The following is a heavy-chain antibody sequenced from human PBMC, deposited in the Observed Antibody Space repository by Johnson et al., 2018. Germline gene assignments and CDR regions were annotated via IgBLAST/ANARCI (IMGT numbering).Heavy chain of an antibody. CDR1: GITFSSYW. D-gene: IGHD4-17*01. J-gene: IGHJ4*02. Sequence: VQLVEAGGGLVQPGGSLRLSCVASGITFSSYWMGWVRQAPGKGLEWVANIAGDGSEQYYLDSVKGRFTIYRHNAKKSLYVQMNSLRAEDTAVYYCASDAYGDRTFDYWGQGTLVTVSS. V-gene: IGHV3-7*01. CDR3: ASDAYGDRTFDY. CDR2: IAGDGSEQ.